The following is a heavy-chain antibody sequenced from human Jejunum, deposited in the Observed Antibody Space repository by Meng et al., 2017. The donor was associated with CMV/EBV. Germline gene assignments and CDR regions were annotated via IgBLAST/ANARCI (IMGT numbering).Heavy chain of an antibody. D-gene: IGHD1-14*01. Sequence: SSVFPFLHSSLAWVRQAPGGGLQWASYISSGASIIYSADSVQGRFTISRDNAKNSLYLHIDSLRAEDTAVYFCVRGTGVNAEYFHHWGLGTLVTFSS. V-gene: IGHV3-11*01. CDR3: VRGTGVNAEYFHH. J-gene: IGHJ1*01. CDR2: ISSGASII. CDR1: VFPFLHSS.